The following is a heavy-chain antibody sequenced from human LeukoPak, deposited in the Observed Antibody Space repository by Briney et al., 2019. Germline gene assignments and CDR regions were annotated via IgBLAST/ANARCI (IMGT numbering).Heavy chain of an antibody. V-gene: IGHV4-39*07. J-gene: IGHJ4*02. CDR1: GGSISSSRYY. Sequence: SETLSLTCTVSGGSISSSRYYWGWIRQPPGKGLEWIGSIYYSGSTYYKPSLKSRVTISVDTSKNQFSLKLSPVTAADTAVYYCARVGVDYSGNIIKYFFDYWGQGTLVTVSS. D-gene: IGHD4-23*01. CDR2: IYYSGST. CDR3: ARVGVDYSGNIIKYFFDY.